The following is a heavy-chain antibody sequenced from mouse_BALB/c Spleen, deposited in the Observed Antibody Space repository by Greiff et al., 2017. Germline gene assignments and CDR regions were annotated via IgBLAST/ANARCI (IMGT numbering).Heavy chain of an antibody. Sequence: VQLQQSGAELVRPGTSVKVSCKASGYAFTNYLIEWVKQRPRQGLEWIGVINPGSGGTNYNEKFKGKATLTADKSSSTAYMQLSSLTSDDSAVYFCARVEFAYWGQGTLVTVSA. J-gene: IGHJ3*01. CDR2: INPGSGGT. V-gene: IGHV1-54*01. CDR3: ARVEFAY. CDR1: GYAFTNYL.